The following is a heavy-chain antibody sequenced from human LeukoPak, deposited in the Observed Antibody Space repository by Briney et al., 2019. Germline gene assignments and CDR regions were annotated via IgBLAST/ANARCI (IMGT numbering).Heavy chain of an antibody. J-gene: IGHJ4*02. V-gene: IGHV3-48*01. CDR3: ARGGSSRPDY. CDR1: GFTFSNYG. CDR2: ISSGSRTI. Sequence: PGGSLRLSCAASGFTFSNYGMNWVRQAPGQGVEWVSYISSGSRTINYADSVKGRFTVSRDKAKNSLYLQMNSLRAEDTAVYYCARGGSSRPDYWGQGTLVTVSS.